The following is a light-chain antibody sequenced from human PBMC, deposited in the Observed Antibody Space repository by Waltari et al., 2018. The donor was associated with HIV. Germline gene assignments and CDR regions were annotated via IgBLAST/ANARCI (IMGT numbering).Light chain of an antibody. Sequence: QSVLTQPPSASGTPGQRVTISCSGSSSTIGSTTVNWYQQLPGTAPKLLIYSNNQRPSGVPDRFSGSKSGTSVSLAISGLQSEDDTDYYCAAWDDSLNGWVFGGGTKLTVL. J-gene: IGLJ3*02. V-gene: IGLV1-44*01. CDR3: AAWDDSLNGWV. CDR1: SSTIGSTT. CDR2: SNN.